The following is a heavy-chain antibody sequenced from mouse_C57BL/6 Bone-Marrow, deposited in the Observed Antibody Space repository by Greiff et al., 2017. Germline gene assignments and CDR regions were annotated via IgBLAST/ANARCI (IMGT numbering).Heavy chain of an antibody. Sequence: QVQLQQPGAELVKPGASVKLSCKASGYTFTSYWMHWVKQRPGRGLEWIGRIDPDSGGTKYNENIKSKATLTVDNPSSTAYMQLSSLTSEDSAVYYCAREGNDYDDGSWVAYGGQGTLVTVSA. CDR2: IDPDSGGT. D-gene: IGHD2-4*01. CDR1: GYTFTSYW. CDR3: AREGNDYDDGSWVAY. V-gene: IGHV1-72*01. J-gene: IGHJ3*01.